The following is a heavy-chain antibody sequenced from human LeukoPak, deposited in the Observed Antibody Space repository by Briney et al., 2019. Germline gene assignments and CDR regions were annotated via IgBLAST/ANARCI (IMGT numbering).Heavy chain of an antibody. CDR1: GFTFSSYS. J-gene: IGHJ5*02. V-gene: IGHV3-21*01. CDR3: ARDNFPYCGGDCSPNWFDP. CDR2: ISSSSSYK. D-gene: IGHD2-21*02. Sequence: GGSLRLSCAASGFTFSSYSMNWVRQAPGKGREWVSSISSSSSYKYYADSVKGRFTISRDNAKNSLYLQMSSLRAEDTAMYFCARDNFPYCGGDCSPNWFDPWGQGTLVTVSS.